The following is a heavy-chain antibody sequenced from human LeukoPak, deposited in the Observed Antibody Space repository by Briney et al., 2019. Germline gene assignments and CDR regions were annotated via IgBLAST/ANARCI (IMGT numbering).Heavy chain of an antibody. CDR2: IYPSGRT. V-gene: IGHV4-4*09. CDR1: GGSITSYY. J-gene: IGHJ5*02. Sequence: SETLSLTCTVSGGSITSYYWSWIRQPPGKGLEWIGYIYPSGRTSYNPSLKSRVTISEDTSTNQLSLKLSSVTAADTAVYYCARFSSGSNWFDAWGQGILVTVSS. CDR3: ARFSSGSNWFDA.